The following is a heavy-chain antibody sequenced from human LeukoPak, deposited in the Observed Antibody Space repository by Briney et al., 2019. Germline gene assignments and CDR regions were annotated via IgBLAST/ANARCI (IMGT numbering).Heavy chain of an antibody. CDR1: GGSISSDY. V-gene: IGHV4-59*01. Sequence: SETLSLTCTVTGGSISSDYWSWIRQPPGKGLEWIGYIYYRGSTNYNPSLKSRVTISVNTSKNQFSLKLSSVTAADTAVYYCARLSGYSSGHYYSDYWGQGTLVTVSS. D-gene: IGHD3-22*01. CDR2: IYYRGST. CDR3: ARLSGYSSGHYYSDY. J-gene: IGHJ4*02.